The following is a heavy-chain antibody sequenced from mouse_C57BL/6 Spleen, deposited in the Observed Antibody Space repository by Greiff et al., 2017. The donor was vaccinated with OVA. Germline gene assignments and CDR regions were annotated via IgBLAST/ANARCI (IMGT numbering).Heavy chain of an antibody. CDR2: ISSGGSYT. Sequence: DVKLVESGGDLVKPGGSLKLSCAASGFTFSSYGMSWVRQTPDKRLEWVATISSGGSYTYYPDSVKGRFTISRDNAKNTLYLQMSSLKSEDTAMYYCARQRGDSSGYYAMDYWGQGTSVTVSS. D-gene: IGHD3-2*02. J-gene: IGHJ4*01. CDR3: ARQRGDSSGYYAMDY. CDR1: GFTFSSYG. V-gene: IGHV5-6*02.